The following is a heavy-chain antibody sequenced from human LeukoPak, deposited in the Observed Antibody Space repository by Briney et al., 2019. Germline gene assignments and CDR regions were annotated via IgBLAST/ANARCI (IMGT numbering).Heavy chain of an antibody. V-gene: IGHV4-34*01. Sequence: SETLSLTCTVSGRSFSGYFWSWIRQPPGKGLEWIEESSHTGSTNYNPSLKSRVTISVDTSKNQFSLKVTSVTAADTAVYYCAKNFDSWGQGALVTVSS. CDR3: AKNFDS. J-gene: IGHJ4*02. CDR2: SSHTGST. CDR1: GRSFSGYF.